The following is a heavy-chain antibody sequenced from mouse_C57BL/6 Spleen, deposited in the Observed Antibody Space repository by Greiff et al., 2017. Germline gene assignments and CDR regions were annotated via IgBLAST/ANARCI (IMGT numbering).Heavy chain of an antibody. J-gene: IGHJ2*01. CDR2: IYPRDGST. Sequence: QVQLKESGPELVKPGASVKLSCKASGYTFTSYDINWVKQRPGQGLEWIGWIYPRDGSTKYNETFKGKATLTVDTSSSTAYMELHSLTSEDSSVYFCARELEEDFDYWGQGTTLTVSS. D-gene: IGHD4-1*01. V-gene: IGHV1-85*01. CDR3: ARELEEDFDY. CDR1: GYTFTSYD.